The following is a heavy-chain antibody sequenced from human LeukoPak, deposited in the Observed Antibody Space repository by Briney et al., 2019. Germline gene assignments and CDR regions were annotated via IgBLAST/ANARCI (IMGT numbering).Heavy chain of an antibody. CDR2: VYYSGTT. J-gene: IGHJ4*02. V-gene: IGHV4-38-2*02. Sequence: SETLSLTCTVSNYSISSGYYWGWVRQSPGKGLEWIGSVYYSGTTYDNPSLKSRVTISVDTSKNQFFLKLSSVTAADTAVYYCARGNYDADKDYWGQGTLVTVSS. D-gene: IGHD3-22*01. CDR3: ARGNYDADKDY. CDR1: NYSISSGYY.